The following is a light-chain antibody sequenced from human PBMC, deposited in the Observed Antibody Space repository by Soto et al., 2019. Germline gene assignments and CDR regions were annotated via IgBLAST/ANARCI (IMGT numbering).Light chain of an antibody. CDR1: QGISTY. Sequence: DIQMTQSPSFLYASVGDRVTITCRASQGISTYLAWYQQKPGKAPKLLIYDASSLESGVPSRFSGSGSGTEFTLTISSLQPDDFATYYCQQYNSYWTFGQGTKVDIK. J-gene: IGKJ1*01. V-gene: IGKV1-5*01. CDR2: DAS. CDR3: QQYNSYWT.